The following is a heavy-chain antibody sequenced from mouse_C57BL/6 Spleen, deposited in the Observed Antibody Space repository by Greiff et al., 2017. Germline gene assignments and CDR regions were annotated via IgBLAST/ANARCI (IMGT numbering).Heavy chain of an antibody. Sequence: QVQLQQPGAELVKPGASVKMSCKASGYTFTSYWITWVKQRPGQGLEWIGDIYPGSGSTNYNEKFKSKDTLTVDTSSSTAYMQLSSLTSEDSAVYYCARSGFNYYGRSGAMDYWGQGTSVTVSS. CDR3: ARSGFNYYGRSGAMDY. V-gene: IGHV1-55*01. D-gene: IGHD1-1*01. CDR1: GYTFTSYW. J-gene: IGHJ4*01. CDR2: IYPGSGST.